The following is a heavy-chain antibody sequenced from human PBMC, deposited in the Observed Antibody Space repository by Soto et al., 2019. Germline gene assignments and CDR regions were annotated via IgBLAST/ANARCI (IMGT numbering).Heavy chain of an antibody. J-gene: IGHJ6*02. V-gene: IGHV1-18*04. CDR2: ISAYNGNT. Sequence: ASVKVSCKVSGYTFTSYGISWVRQAPGQGLEWMGWISAYNGNTNYAQKLQGRVTMTTDTSTSTAYMELRSLRSDDTAVYYCATVSNYDFWSGYYGMDVWGQGTTVTVSS. CDR1: GYTFTSYG. D-gene: IGHD3-3*01. CDR3: ATVSNYDFWSGYYGMDV.